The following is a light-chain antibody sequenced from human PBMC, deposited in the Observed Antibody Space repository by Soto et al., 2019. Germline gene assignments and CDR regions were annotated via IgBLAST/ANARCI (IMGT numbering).Light chain of an antibody. J-gene: IGKJ5*01. CDR1: QDISNY. CDR2: DAS. V-gene: IGKV1-33*01. CDR3: QQYEDFPLT. Sequence: DIEMTQSPSSLSASVGDRVTITCQASQDISNYLTWYQQKTGRAPKLLIYDASSLESGVSSRFSGSGSGTHFTFTISSLQPDDIATYYCQQYEDFPLTFGQGTRLDIK.